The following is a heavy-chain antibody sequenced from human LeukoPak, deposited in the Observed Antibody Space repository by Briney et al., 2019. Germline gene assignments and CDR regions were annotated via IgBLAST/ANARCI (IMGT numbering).Heavy chain of an antibody. Sequence: PSETLSLTCAVSGYPISSSNWWGWFRQPPGKGLEWIGYIYYSGSAYYNTSLNSRVTMSVDTSKNQFSLKLSSVTAADTAVYYCARHAAFAEYQSHLTHFDYWGQGTLVTVSS. CDR2: IYYSGSA. CDR3: ARHAAFAEYQSHLTHFDY. CDR1: GYPISSSNW. J-gene: IGHJ4*02. D-gene: IGHD2-2*01. V-gene: IGHV4-28*01.